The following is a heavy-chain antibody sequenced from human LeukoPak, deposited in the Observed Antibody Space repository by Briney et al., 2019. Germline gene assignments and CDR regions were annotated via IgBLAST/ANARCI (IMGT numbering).Heavy chain of an antibody. J-gene: IGHJ4*02. V-gene: IGHV3-48*01. D-gene: IGHD5-18*01. CDR3: ARVPRGSYGYLDY. CDR1: GFTFSSYS. CDR2: ISSSSTI. Sequence: GGSLRLSCAASGFTFSSYSMNWVRQAPGKGLEWVSYISSSSTIYYADSVRGRFTISRDNAKNSLYLQMNSLRAEDTAVYYCARVPRGSYGYLDYWGQGTLVTVSS.